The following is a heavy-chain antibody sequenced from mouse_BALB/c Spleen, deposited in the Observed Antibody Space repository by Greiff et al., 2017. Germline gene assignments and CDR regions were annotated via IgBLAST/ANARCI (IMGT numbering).Heavy chain of an antibody. D-gene: IGHD1-1*01. CDR2: LSSGSSTI. CDR1: GFTFSSFG. Sequence: EVMLVESGGGLVQPGGSRKLSCAASGFTFSSFGMHWVRQAPEKGLEWVAYLSSGSSTIYYADTVKGRFTISRDNPKNTLFLQMTSLRSEDTAMYYCARPYYYGSSWFAYWGQGTLVTVSA. V-gene: IGHV5-17*02. CDR3: ARPYYYGSSWFAY. J-gene: IGHJ3*01.